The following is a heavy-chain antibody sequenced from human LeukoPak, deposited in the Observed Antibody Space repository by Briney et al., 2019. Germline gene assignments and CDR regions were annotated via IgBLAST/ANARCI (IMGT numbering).Heavy chain of an antibody. CDR2: IYSGDTT. J-gene: IGHJ4*02. CDR1: GLTVSTNY. Sequence: GGSLRLSCAASGLTVSTNYMSWVRQAPGKGLEWVSVIYSGDTTFYADSVRGKFTISRDNSKNTLYLQMNSLRAEDTAVYYCAGKLYSSSWSSFDYWGQGTLVTVSS. V-gene: IGHV3-66*01. D-gene: IGHD6-13*01. CDR3: AGKLYSSSWSSFDY.